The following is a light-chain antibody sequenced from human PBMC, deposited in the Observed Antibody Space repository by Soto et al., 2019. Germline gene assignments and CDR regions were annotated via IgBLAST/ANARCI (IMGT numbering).Light chain of an antibody. J-gene: IGLJ2*01. V-gene: IGLV1-40*01. CDR2: DNN. Sequence: QLVLTQPPSVSGAPGQRVTISCTGRSSNIGAGYAVHWYQQLPGAAPKLLILDNNERPSGVPDRFSGSKSGTSASLAITGLQAEDEADYYCQSYDTGLSGMVFGGGTKVTVL. CDR1: SSNIGAGYA. CDR3: QSYDTGLSGMV.